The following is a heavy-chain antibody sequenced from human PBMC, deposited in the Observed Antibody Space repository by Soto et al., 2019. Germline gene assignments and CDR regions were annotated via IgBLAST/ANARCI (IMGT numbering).Heavy chain of an antibody. D-gene: IGHD3-22*01. CDR3: AKDKEVGGIGSGSYTPLEN. CDR1: VFPFTKYA. Sequence: WGFLRLSSAASVFPFTKYAMSWVRQAPGKGLEWVSAISGSGSRTYYADSVKGRFTTSRDNSKNTVYLQMNSLRAEDTAVYYCAKDKEVGGIGSGSYTPLENWGKGTLVTVS. J-gene: IGHJ4*02. CDR2: ISGSGSRT. V-gene: IGHV3-23*01.